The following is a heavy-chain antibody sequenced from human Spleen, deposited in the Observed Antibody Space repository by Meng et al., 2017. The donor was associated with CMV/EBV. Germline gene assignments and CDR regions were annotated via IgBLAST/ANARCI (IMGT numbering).Heavy chain of an antibody. V-gene: IGHV3-30*04. CDR1: GFTFSTYA. CDR2: ISFDGTNK. CDR3: ASETGVGVVPAAIGY. Sequence: GGSLRLSCAASGFTFSTYARHWVRQAPGKGLERVAVISFDGTNKYYTDSLKGRFTISRDNSKNTLYLQMNSLRVEDTAVYYCASETGVGVVPAAIGYWGQGTLVTVSS. D-gene: IGHD2-2*01. J-gene: IGHJ4*02.